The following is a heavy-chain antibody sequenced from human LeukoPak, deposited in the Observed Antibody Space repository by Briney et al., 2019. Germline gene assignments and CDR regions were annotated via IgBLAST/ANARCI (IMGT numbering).Heavy chain of an antibody. D-gene: IGHD1-26*01. CDR1: GFTFNRDW. J-gene: IGHJ1*01. CDR3: AKGEWELATTPGYFQH. Sequence: GGSLRLSCTASGFTFNRDWTAWVRQAPGKGLEWISGISGTGGSTYYADSVKGRFTISRDNSKNTLYLQMNSLRAEDTAVYYCAKGEWELATTPGYFQHWGQGTLVTVSS. CDR2: ISGTGGST. V-gene: IGHV3-23*01.